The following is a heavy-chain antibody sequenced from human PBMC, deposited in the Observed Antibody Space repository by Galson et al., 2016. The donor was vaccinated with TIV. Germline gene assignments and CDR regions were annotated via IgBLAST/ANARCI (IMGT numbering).Heavy chain of an antibody. J-gene: IGHJ3*02. CDR3: AHRHMTRSTGSDAFDM. CDR1: GFSLSTGGVG. CDR2: IYWDDDK. Sequence: PALVTPPQTLTLTCTFSGFSLSTGGVGVGWIRQPPGKALEWLGLIYWDDDKNYRPSLKNRLTITKDTSKNQVVLTMTNMDPVDTATYYFAHRHMTRSTGSDAFDMWGRGTMVIVSS. D-gene: IGHD3-9*01. V-gene: IGHV2-5*02.